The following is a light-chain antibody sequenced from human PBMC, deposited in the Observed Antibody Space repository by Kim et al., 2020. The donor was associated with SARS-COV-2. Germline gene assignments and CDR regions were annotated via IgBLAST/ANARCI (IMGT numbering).Light chain of an antibody. Sequence: SASVGDSVTITCRASESIGTWLAWYQQNPGRAPRLLIYLASTLENGVPSRFGGTGSGTEFSLSITSLQPDDFATYYCQHYSRFPYTFGQGTKLEI. V-gene: IGKV1-5*03. CDR2: LAS. CDR3: QHYSRFPYT. CDR1: ESIGTW. J-gene: IGKJ2*01.